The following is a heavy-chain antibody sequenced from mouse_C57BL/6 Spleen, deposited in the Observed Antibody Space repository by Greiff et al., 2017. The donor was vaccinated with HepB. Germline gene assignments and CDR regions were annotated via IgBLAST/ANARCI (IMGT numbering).Heavy chain of an antibody. D-gene: IGHD2-1*01. CDR2: IDPETGGT. V-gene: IGHV1-15*01. CDR3: TRIGIRTTYFDY. CDR1: GYTFTDYE. J-gene: IGHJ2*01. Sequence: VQLQQSGAELVRPGASVTLSCKASGYTFTDYEMHWVKQTPVHGLEWIGAIDPETGGTAYNQKFKGKAILTADKSSSTAYMELRSLTSEDSAVYYCTRIGIRTTYFDYWGQGTTLTVSS.